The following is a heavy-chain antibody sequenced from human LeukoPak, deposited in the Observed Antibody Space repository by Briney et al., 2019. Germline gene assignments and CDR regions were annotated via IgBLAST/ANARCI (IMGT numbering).Heavy chain of an antibody. J-gene: IGHJ5*02. Sequence: PPETPALTCTVSGGSISGYYWNWIRQPAGKGLEWIGRIYSTGTTNYNPSLKSRVTMSVDTSKNQFSLKLSSVTAADTAVYYCAKVRYGTFNWFDPWGQGTLVAVSS. CDR1: GGSISGYY. CDR3: AKVRYGTFNWFDP. D-gene: IGHD2/OR15-2a*01. CDR2: IYSTGTT. V-gene: IGHV4-4*07.